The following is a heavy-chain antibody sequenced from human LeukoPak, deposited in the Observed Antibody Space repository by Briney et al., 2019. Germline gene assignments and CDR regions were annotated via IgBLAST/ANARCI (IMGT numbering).Heavy chain of an antibody. CDR3: ARDRSGSDYGMDV. CDR1: GFTFSSYS. D-gene: IGHD3-10*01. V-gene: IGHV3-21*01. J-gene: IGHJ6*04. Sequence: GGSLRLACAASGFTFSSYSMNWVRQAPGKGLEWVSSISSSSSYIYYADSVKGRFTISRDNAKNSLYLQMNSLRAEDTAVYYCARDRSGSDYGMDVWGKGTTVTVSS. CDR2: ISSSSSYI.